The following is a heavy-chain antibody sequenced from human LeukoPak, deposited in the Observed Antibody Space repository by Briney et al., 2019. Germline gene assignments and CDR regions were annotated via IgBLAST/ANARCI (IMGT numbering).Heavy chain of an antibody. CDR1: GFTFSSYA. D-gene: IGHD6-19*01. J-gene: IGHJ4*02. Sequence: GGSLRLSCAASGFTFSSYAMSWVRRAPGKGLEWVSAISGSGGSTYYADSVKGRFTISRDNSKNTLYLQMNSLRAEDTAVYYCAKVGSGWYRAAYYFDYWGQGTLVTVSP. V-gene: IGHV3-23*01. CDR3: AKVGSGWYRAAYYFDY. CDR2: ISGSGGST.